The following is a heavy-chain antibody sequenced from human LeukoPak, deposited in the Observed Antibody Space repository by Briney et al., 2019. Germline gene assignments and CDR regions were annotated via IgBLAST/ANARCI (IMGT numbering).Heavy chain of an antibody. CDR3: AKTRCTSSGCYIFDGFDV. CDR2: IPAEGGTT. CDR1: GFTSSSYG. J-gene: IGHJ3*01. D-gene: IGHD2-2*02. Sequence: GGSLRLSCAASGFTSSSYGLSWVRQAPGKGLEWVSGIPAEGGTTYYVDSVRGRFTISRDNSENTLFLQMNSLRAEDTAVYYCAKTRCTSSGCYIFDGFDVWGQGTVVTVSS. V-gene: IGHV3-23*01.